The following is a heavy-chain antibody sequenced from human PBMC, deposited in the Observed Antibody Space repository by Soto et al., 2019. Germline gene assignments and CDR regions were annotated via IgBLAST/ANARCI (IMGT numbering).Heavy chain of an antibody. J-gene: IGHJ3*02. D-gene: IGHD1-1*01. CDR1: GFTFSSYA. CDR2: TNGDGTKT. V-gene: IGHV3-23*01. Sequence: ESGGGLQQPGGSLRLSCSASGFTFSSYAMSWVRRTPGEGLEWVSATNGDGTKTYVAESVKGRFTISRDNSMNTLFLEMHRLRVVDTAVYHCVRGRVGTGAFDIWGQGTLVTVSS. CDR3: VRGRVGTGAFDI.